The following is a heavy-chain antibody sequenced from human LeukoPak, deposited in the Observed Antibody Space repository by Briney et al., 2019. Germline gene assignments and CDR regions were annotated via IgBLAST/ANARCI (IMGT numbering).Heavy chain of an antibody. D-gene: IGHD1-26*01. Sequence: ASVKVSCKASGGTFSSYAFSWVRQAPGQGLEWMGWISAYNGNTNYAQKLQGRVTMTTDTSTSTAYMELRSLRSDDTAVYYCARVVGATDAFDIWGQGTMVTVSS. CDR1: GGTFSSYA. CDR2: ISAYNGNT. J-gene: IGHJ3*02. CDR3: ARVVGATDAFDI. V-gene: IGHV1-18*01.